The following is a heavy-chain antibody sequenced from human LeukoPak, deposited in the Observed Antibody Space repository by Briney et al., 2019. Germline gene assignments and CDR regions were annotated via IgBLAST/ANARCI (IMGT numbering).Heavy chain of an antibody. CDR3: ARDRMLGATHAFDI. D-gene: IGHD1-26*01. V-gene: IGHV3-21*01. CDR1: GFTFSSYS. CDR2: ISSSSSYI. Sequence: GGPLRLSCAASGFTFSSYSMNWVRQAPGKGLEWVSSISSSSSYIYYADSVKGRFTISRDNAKNSLYLQMNSLRAEDTAVYYCARDRMLGATHAFDIWGQGTMVTVSS. J-gene: IGHJ3*02.